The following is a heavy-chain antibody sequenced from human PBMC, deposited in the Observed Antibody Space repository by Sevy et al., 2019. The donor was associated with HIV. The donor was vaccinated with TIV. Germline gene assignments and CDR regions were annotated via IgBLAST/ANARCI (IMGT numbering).Heavy chain of an antibody. Sequence: GGCLRLSCAASGFTFSSYSMNWVRQAPGKGLEWVSSISSSSSYIYYADSVKGRFTISRDNAKNSLYLQMNSLRAEDTTVYCYARVGSSGWYARDAFDIWGQGTMVTVSS. CDR3: ARVGSSGWYARDAFDI. CDR2: ISSSSSYI. J-gene: IGHJ3*02. V-gene: IGHV3-21*01. CDR1: GFTFSSYS. D-gene: IGHD6-19*01.